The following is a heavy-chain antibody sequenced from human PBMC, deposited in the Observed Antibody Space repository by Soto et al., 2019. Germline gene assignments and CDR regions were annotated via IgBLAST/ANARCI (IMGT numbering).Heavy chain of an antibody. D-gene: IGHD6-13*01. J-gene: IGHJ4*02. CDR3: ARGGGYSSSWYGYFDY. V-gene: IGHV4-59*08. CDR2: IYYSGST. CDR1: GGSISSYY. Sequence: ETLSLTCTVSGGSISSYYWSWIRQPPGKGLEWIGYIYYSGSTNYNPSLKSRVTISVDTSKNQFSLKLSSVTAADTAVYYCARGGGYSSSWYGYFDYWGQGTLVTVSS.